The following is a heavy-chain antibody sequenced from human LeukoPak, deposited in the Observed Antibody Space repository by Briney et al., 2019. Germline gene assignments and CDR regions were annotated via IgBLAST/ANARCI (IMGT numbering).Heavy chain of an antibody. Sequence: PGRSLRLSCAASGFTFSSYAMHWVRQAPGKGLEWVAVISYDGSNKYYADSVKGRFTISRYNSPNTLYLQMNSLIAEYTAVYYCARDTALFGELPAWFDPWGQGTLVTVSS. D-gene: IGHD3-10*01. CDR3: ARDTALFGELPAWFDP. CDR1: GFTFSSYA. V-gene: IGHV3-30-3*01. CDR2: ISYDGSNK. J-gene: IGHJ5*02.